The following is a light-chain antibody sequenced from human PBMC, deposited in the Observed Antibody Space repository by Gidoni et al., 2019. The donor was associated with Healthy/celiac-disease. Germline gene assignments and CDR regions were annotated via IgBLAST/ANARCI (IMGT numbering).Light chain of an antibody. Sequence: QSALTQPASVSGSPGQPITISCTGTSSDVGSYNRVSWYQQHPGKAPKLMIYEVSKRPSGVSNRFSGSKSGNTASLTISGLQAEDEADYYCCSYAGSSTFPYVFGTGTKVTVL. CDR1: SSDVGSYNR. V-gene: IGLV2-23*02. CDR2: EVS. J-gene: IGLJ1*01. CDR3: CSYAGSSTFPYV.